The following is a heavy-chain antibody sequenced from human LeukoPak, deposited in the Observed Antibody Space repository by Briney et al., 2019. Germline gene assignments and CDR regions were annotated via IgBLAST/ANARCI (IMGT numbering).Heavy chain of an antibody. D-gene: IGHD2-15*01. CDR3: ARNVLPGYFDY. Sequence: GGSLRLSCAASGFTFSSYWMHWVRQVPGKGLVWVARINPGGSSITYADSVKGRFTISRDNAKSTLYLQMNSLRAEDTAVYYCARNVLPGYFDYWGQGTLVTVSS. CDR2: INPGGSSI. J-gene: IGHJ4*02. CDR1: GFTFSSYW. V-gene: IGHV3-74*01.